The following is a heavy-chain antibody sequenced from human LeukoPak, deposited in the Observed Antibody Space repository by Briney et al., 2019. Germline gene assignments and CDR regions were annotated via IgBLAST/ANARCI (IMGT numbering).Heavy chain of an antibody. CDR3: ARNVYNYGNYYYMDV. V-gene: IGHV4-59*01. D-gene: IGHD5-18*01. CDR2: IYYSGST. J-gene: IGHJ6*03. Sequence: SETLSLTCAVYGGSFSGYYWSWIRQPPGKGLEWIGYIYYSGSTEYNPSLKSRVTISIDTSKNQFSLKLSSVTAADTAVYYCARNVYNYGNYYYMDVWGKGTTVTVSS. CDR1: GGSFSGYY.